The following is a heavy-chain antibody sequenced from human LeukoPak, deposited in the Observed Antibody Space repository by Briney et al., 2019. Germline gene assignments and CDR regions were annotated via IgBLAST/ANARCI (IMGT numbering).Heavy chain of an antibody. CDR1: GFTFSTYA. J-gene: IGHJ5*02. CDR2: ISESGTST. Sequence: GGSLRLSCAASGFTFSTYAMGWVRQAPGKGLEWVSSISESGTSTYYADSVKGRFTISRDNSKNTLYLQMNSLRAEDTAVYYCAKPPSGWFDPWGQGILVTVSS. V-gene: IGHV3-23*01. CDR3: AKPPSGWFDP.